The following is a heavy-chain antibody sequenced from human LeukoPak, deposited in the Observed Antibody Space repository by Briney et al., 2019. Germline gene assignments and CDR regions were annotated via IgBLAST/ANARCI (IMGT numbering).Heavy chain of an antibody. CDR3: ARDLGRWLVLDC. CDR2: IWDDGSNK. D-gene: IGHD6-19*01. V-gene: IGHV3-33*01. CDR1: GFTFSTYG. Sequence: GGSLRLSCAASGFTFSTYGMHWVRQAPGKGLEWVAVIWDDGSNKYYADSVKGRFNISRDNSKNTLYLQMNSLRAEDTAVYYCARDLGRWLVLDCWGQGTLVTVSS. J-gene: IGHJ4*02.